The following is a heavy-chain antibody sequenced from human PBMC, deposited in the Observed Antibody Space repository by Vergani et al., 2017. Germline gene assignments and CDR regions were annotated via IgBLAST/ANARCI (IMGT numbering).Heavy chain of an antibody. Sequence: QVQLVESGGGVVQPGRSLRVSCEGSGFTFTNYDMHWVRQAPGKGLEGVAVISIDGSITHYEDSVKGRVTITRDNSKNTLYLQMTSLRGDDTAIYYCGRDAFNGKPDVVDIWCQETMVTISS. J-gene: IGHJ3*02. CDR2: ISIDGSIT. V-gene: IGHV3-30*19. CDR3: GRDAFNGKPDVVDI. D-gene: IGHD1-1*01. CDR1: GFTFTNYD.